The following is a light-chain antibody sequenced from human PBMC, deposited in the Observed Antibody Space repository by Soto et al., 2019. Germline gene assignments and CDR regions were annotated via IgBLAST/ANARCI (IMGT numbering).Light chain of an antibody. CDR2: WAS. CDR1: QSVLYSSNNKNY. J-gene: IGKJ2*01. CDR3: QQYYRTPPYT. Sequence: DIVMTQSPDSLAVTLCERATINCKSSQSVLYSSNNKNYLAWYQQKPGQPPKLLIYWASTRESGVPERFSGSGSGTDFTLTISILQAEDVAVYYCQQYYRTPPYTFGQGTKLEIK. V-gene: IGKV4-1*01.